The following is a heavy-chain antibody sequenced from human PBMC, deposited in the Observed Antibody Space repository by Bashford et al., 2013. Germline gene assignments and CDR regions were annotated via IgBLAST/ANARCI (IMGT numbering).Heavy chain of an antibody. CDR1: GFSFSSYS. Sequence: GGPLRLSCTASGFSFSSYSMSWVRQAPGKGLERVSSISSSGAHTDYADSVKGRFTISRNNAWNSLILQMNSLRAGDTALYFCARHVLSWGSGYFDFWGQGALVTVSS. V-gene: IGHV3-21*01. CDR2: ISSSGAHT. J-gene: IGHJ4*02. CDR3: ARHVLSWGSGYFDF. D-gene: IGHD3-16*01.